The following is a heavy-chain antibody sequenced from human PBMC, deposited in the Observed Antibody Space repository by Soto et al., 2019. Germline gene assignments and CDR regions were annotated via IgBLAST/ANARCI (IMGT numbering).Heavy chain of an antibody. Sequence: PSETLSLTCNVSGGPIKTGDYYWNWIRQPPGKGLEWIGYVFYSGATNYSPSLKSRAAISMDTSKNQFSLSLTSVTAAATPVYYCARAGFSYGHLLFWGQGIRVTVSS. CDR2: VFYSGAT. J-gene: IGHJ1*01. D-gene: IGHD3-10*01. CDR3: ARAGFSYGHLLF. CDR1: GGPIKTGDYY. V-gene: IGHV4-30-4*01.